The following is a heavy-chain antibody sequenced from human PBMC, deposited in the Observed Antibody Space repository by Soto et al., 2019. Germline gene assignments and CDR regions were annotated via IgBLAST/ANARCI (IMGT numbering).Heavy chain of an antibody. CDR1: GGSVSSSNC. V-gene: IGHV4-4*02. J-gene: IGHJ4*02. D-gene: IGHD1-20*01. CDR2: IYQSGST. CDR3: ESGVQGMSGNNGD. Sequence: SETLSLTCAVSGGSVSSSNCWSWVRQPPGKGLEWIGEIYQSGSTNYNPSLKRRVSISVDKSKNQFSLSLSSVTAADTAVYYCESGVQGMSGNNGDWGERTLV.